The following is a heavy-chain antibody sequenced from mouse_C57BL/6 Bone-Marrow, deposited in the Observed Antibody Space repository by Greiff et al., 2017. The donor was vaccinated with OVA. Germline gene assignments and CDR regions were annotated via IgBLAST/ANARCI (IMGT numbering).Heavy chain of an antibody. CDR2: IYPGSGST. J-gene: IGHJ1*03. Sequence: QVQLKQPGAELVKPGASVKMSCKASGYTFTSYWITWVKQRPGQGLEWIGDIYPGSGSTNYNEKFKSKATLTVETSSSTAYMQLSSLTSEDSAVYYCAKGYFDVWGTGTTVTVSS. V-gene: IGHV1-55*01. CDR3: AKGYFDV. CDR1: GYTFTSYW.